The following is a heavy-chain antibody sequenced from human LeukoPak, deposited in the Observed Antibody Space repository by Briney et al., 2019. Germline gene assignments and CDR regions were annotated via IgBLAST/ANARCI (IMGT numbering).Heavy chain of an antibody. D-gene: IGHD3-10*01. Sequence: GASVKVSCKASGYTFTGYYMHWVRQARGQGLEWMGWINPNSGGTNYAQKFQGRVTMTRDTSISTAYMELSRLRSDDTAVYYCARTLPLVPEGGYGSRAFDIWGQGTMVTVSS. CDR3: ARTLPLVPEGGYGSRAFDI. CDR1: GYTFTGYY. J-gene: IGHJ3*02. CDR2: INPNSGGT. V-gene: IGHV1-2*02.